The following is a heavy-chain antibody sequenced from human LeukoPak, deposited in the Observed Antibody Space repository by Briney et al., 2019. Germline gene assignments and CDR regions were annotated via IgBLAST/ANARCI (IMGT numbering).Heavy chain of an antibody. J-gene: IGHJ6*04. D-gene: IGHD3-10*01. V-gene: IGHV1-69*08. CDR1: GATFTDYT. CDR2: IVPRLGTA. CDR3: AGCYGSGVMSPYGLYD. Sequence: ASVNLSCNAAGATFTDYTISWGRQAPGQGPEWMGGIVPRLGTADYAQQSQGRVTITAAMSTTTAYMELSSLRSDDTAIYYCAGCYGSGVMSPYGLYDWGTGTTVIVSS.